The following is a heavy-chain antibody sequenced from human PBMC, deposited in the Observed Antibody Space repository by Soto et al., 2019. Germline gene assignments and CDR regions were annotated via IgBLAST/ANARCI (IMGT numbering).Heavy chain of an antibody. D-gene: IGHD2-15*01. V-gene: IGHV3-23*01. CDR2: ISGSGGST. J-gene: IGHJ4*02. CDR3: AKPGYCSGGSCYRGTFDY. CDR1: GFTFSSYA. Sequence: GSLRLSCAASGFTFSSYAMSWVRQAPGKGLEWVSAISGSGGSTYDADPVKGRFTISRDNSKNMLYLQMNSLRGEDTAVYYCAKPGYCSGGSCYRGTFDYWGQGALVTVSS.